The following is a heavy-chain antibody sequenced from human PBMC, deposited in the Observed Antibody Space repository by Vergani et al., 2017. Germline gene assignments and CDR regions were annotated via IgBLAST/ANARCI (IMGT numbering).Heavy chain of an antibody. Sequence: QVQLVQSGSEVRKPGASVKVSCQVSGYSLTELIIHWVRQAPGKGLEWMGGFDPEHGEVTFAHHIQGRVTMTEDRSTDTAYMELSSLRPEDTALYYCAIGTDDYDSSGYYLDYWGQGTLVTVSS. CDR2: FDPEHGEV. CDR1: GYSLTELI. V-gene: IGHV1-24*01. D-gene: IGHD3-22*01. J-gene: IGHJ4*02. CDR3: AIGTDDYDSSGYYLDY.